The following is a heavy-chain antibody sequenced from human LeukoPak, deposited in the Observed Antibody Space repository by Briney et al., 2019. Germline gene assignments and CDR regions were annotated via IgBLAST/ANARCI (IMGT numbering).Heavy chain of an antibody. V-gene: IGHV4-34*01. CDR3: ARAPYYYDSDDAFDI. D-gene: IGHD3-22*01. Sequence: KPSETLSLTCAVYGGSFSGYYWSWIRQPPGKGLEWIGEINHRGSTNYNPSLKSRVTISVDTSKNQFSLKLSSVTAADTAVYYCARAPYYYDSDDAFDIWGQGTMVTVSS. CDR2: INHRGST. J-gene: IGHJ3*02. CDR1: GGSFSGYY.